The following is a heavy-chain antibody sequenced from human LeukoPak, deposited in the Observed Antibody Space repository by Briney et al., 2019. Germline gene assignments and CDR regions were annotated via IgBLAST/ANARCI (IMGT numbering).Heavy chain of an antibody. CDR3: ARDNSVEDTAWWFDP. Sequence: ASVKVSCKASGYTFTSYYMHWVRQAPGQGLEWMGIINPSGGSTSYAQKFQGIVTMTRDMSTSTDYMELSSLRSEDTAVYYCARDNSVEDTAWWFDPWGQGTLVTVSS. D-gene: IGHD4-23*01. J-gene: IGHJ5*02. CDR1: GYTFTSYY. V-gene: IGHV1-46*01. CDR2: INPSGGST.